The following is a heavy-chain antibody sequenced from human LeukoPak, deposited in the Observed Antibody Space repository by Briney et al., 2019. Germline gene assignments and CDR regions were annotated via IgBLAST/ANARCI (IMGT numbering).Heavy chain of an antibody. CDR3: ARGGVTTMLGTAY. V-gene: IGHV4-34*01. Sequence: PSETLSLTCAVYGGSFSGYYWSWIRQPPGKGLEWIGEIKHSGRTNYNPSLKSRVTISVDTSKNQFSLKLSSVTAADTAVYYCARGGVTTMLGTAYWGQGTLVTVSS. CDR2: IKHSGRT. CDR1: GGSFSGYY. D-gene: IGHD4-11*01. J-gene: IGHJ4*02.